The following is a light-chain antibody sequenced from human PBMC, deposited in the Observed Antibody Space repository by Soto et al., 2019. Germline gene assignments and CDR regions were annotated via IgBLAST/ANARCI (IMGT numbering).Light chain of an antibody. CDR1: NIGSKS. CDR2: DDS. Sequence: SYELTQPPSVSVAPGQTARITCGGNNIGSKSVHWYQQKPCQAPVLVVYDDSDRPSGIPERFSVSNSGNTATLTISRVEAGDEADYYCQVWDSSSDHVVFGGGTKLTVL. V-gene: IGLV3-21*02. CDR3: QVWDSSSDHVV. J-gene: IGLJ2*01.